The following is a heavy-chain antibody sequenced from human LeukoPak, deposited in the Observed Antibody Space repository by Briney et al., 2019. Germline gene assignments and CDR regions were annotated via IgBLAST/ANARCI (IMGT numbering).Heavy chain of an antibody. CDR3: TTVVRGVITYFDY. J-gene: IGHJ4*02. CDR1: GFTFSGYG. Sequence: GGSLRLSCAASGFTFSGYGMHWVRQAPGKGLEWVGRIKRKTDGGTTDYAAPVKGRFTISRDHSKNTLYLQMNSLKTDDTAVYYCTTVVRGVITYFDYWGQGTLVTVSS. V-gene: IGHV3-15*01. D-gene: IGHD3-10*01. CDR2: IKRKTDGGTT.